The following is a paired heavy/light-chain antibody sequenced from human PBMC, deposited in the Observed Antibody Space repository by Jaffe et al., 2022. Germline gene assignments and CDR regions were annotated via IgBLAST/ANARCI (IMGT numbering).Heavy chain of an antibody. J-gene: IGHJ1*01. CDR1: GFTFRNSW. CDR2: FNTDGSDT. D-gene: IGHD2-2*01. V-gene: IGHV3-74*01. Sequence: EVQLVESGGDLVQPGGSLRLSCTASGFTFRNSWICWARQAPGKGLVWVSRFNTDGSDTTYADSVKGRFTISSDNAKNTVYLQMNSLRAEDTAVYYCATENEYANFHKWGQGTLVTVSA. CDR3: ATENEYANFHK.
Light chain of an antibody. CDR3: QQSYGIPLT. CDR2: WAS. CDR1: QSISHKSKEK. Sequence: DIVMTQSPDSLAVSLGERATISCKSSQSISHKSKEKVAWYQQKPGQPPKLLIYWASNREPGVPDRFSGSGSGTDFTLTISSLQAEDVAVYYCQQSYGIPLTFGGGTKVAIK. J-gene: IGKJ4*01. V-gene: IGKV4-1*01.